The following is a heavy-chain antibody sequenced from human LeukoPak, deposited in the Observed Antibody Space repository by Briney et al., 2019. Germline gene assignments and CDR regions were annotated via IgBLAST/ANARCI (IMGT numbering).Heavy chain of an antibody. J-gene: IGHJ6*03. CDR3: AANGYYSIDV. V-gene: IGHV4-4*02. D-gene: IGHD2-8*01. CDR1: GGSISSTNW. CDR2: IFHSGGT. Sequence: SETLSLTCAVSGGSISSTNWWRWVRQPPGPGLEWIGEIFHSGGTNYNPSLKSRISLSVDKSQNQFSLKLNSLTAADTAVYYCAANGYYSIDVWGKGTTVTVSS.